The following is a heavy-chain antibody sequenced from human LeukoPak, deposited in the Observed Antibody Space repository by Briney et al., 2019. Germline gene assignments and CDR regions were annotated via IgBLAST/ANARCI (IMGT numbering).Heavy chain of an antibody. CDR1: GFTFSSYG. V-gene: IGHV3-30*18. CDR3: AKDQSSSWTLGAFDI. Sequence: GGSLRLSCAASGFTFSSYGMHWARQAPGKGLEWVAVISYDGSEKYYADSVKGRFTISRDNSKNTLYLQMNSLRAEDTAVYYCAKDQSSSWTLGAFDIWGQGTMVTVSS. CDR2: ISYDGSEK. D-gene: IGHD6-13*01. J-gene: IGHJ3*02.